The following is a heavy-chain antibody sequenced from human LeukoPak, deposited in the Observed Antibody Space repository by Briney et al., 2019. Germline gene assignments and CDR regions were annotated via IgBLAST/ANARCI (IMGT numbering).Heavy chain of an antibody. CDR2: IWYDGSNK. J-gene: IGHJ5*02. V-gene: IGHV3-33*06. CDR1: GFTFSSYG. D-gene: IGHD3-3*01. CDR3: AKDKFDFWSAYRANWFYP. Sequence: PGRSLRLSCAASGFTFSSYGMHWVRQAPGKGLEWVAVIWYDGSNKYYADSVKGRFTISRDNSKNTLYLQMNSLRAEDTAVYYCAKDKFDFWSAYRANWFYPGAEGTLVTVSS.